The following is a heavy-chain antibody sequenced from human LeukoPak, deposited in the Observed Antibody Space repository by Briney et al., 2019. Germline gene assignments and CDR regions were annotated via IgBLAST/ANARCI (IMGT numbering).Heavy chain of an antibody. CDR1: GFTFSSYS. D-gene: IGHD3-22*01. Sequence: GGSLRLSCAASGFTFSSYSMNWVRQAPGKGLEWVSSISSSSSYIYYADSVKGRFTISRDSAKNSLYLQMNSLRAEDTAVYYCARVEYYYDSSGYYDYWGQGTLVTVSS. V-gene: IGHV3-21*01. J-gene: IGHJ4*02. CDR2: ISSSSSYI. CDR3: ARVEYYYDSSGYYDY.